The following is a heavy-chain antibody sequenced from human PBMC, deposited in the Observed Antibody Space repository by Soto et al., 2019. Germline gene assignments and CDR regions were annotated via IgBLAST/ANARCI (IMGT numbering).Heavy chain of an antibody. D-gene: IGHD2-8*02. V-gene: IGHV3-23*01. CDR1: GFTFSSYA. CDR3: ANAASTGYYYYYYGMDV. J-gene: IGHJ6*02. Sequence: EVPLLESGGGLVQPGGSLRLSCAASGFTFSSYAMTWVRQAPGKGLEWVSTISGSGGSTYYADSVKGRFTISRDNSKNPLYLQLNSLRAEDTAVYYCANAASTGYYYYYYGMDVWGQGTTVTVSS. CDR2: ISGSGGST.